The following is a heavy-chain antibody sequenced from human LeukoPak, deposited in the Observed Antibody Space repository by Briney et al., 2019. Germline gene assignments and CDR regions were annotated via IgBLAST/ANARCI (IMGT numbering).Heavy chain of an antibody. CDR3: AREDFWNAFDI. D-gene: IGHD3-3*01. Sequence: GGSLRLSCAASGFTFSSYAMHWVRQAPGKGLEWVVVISYDGSNKYYADSVKGRFTISRDNSKNTLYLQMNSLRAEDTAVYYCAREDFWNAFDIWGQGTMVTVSS. J-gene: IGHJ3*02. CDR1: GFTFSSYA. CDR2: ISYDGSNK. V-gene: IGHV3-30-3*01.